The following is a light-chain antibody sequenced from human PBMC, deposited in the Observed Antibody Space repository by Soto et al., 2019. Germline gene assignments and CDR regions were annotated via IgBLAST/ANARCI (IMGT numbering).Light chain of an antibody. V-gene: IGKV1-5*03. J-gene: IGKJ2*01. CDR1: QSLSYW. CDR3: QQYDRFPYT. Sequence: DIQMTQSPSTLSASVGDTVTITCRASQSLSYWLAWYQQKPGQAPKLLIHKASTLESGVPSRFSGSGSGTELTLTISSLQPDDFATLYCQQYDRFPYTFGEGTKLEIK. CDR2: KAS.